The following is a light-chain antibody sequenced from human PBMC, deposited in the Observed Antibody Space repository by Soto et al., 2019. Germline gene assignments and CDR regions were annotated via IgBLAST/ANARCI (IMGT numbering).Light chain of an antibody. V-gene: IGKV3-20*01. CDR2: GAS. CDR1: QSVSSN. J-gene: IGKJ1*01. Sequence: EIVMTQSPATLSVSPWERATLSCRASQSVSSNLAWYQQKPGQAPRLLIYGASSRATGIPDRFSGSGSGTDFTLIISRLEPEDFAVYYCQQYGRSPWTFGQGTKVDI. CDR3: QQYGRSPWT.